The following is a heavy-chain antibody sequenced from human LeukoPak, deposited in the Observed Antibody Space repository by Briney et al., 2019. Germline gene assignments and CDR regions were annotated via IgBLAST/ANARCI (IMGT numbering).Heavy chain of an antibody. J-gene: IGHJ4*02. CDR1: GGSFSGYY. V-gene: IGHV4-34*01. CDR3: ARGYGDSRGVFDY. CDR2: INHSGST. Sequence: SETLSLTCAVYGGSFSGYYWSWIRQPPGKGLEWIGEINHSGSTNYNPSLKSRVTISVDTSKNQFSLKLSSVTAADTAVYYCARGYGDSRGVFDYWGQGTLVTVSS. D-gene: IGHD4-17*01.